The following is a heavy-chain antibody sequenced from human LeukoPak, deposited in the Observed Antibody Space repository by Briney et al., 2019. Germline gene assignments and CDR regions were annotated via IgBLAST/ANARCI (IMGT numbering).Heavy chain of an antibody. CDR2: IYYSGST. CDR1: GGSISSHY. D-gene: IGHD6-19*01. J-gene: IGHJ4*02. CDR3: ARGSSSVFGY. V-gene: IGHV4-59*11. Sequence: SETLSLTCTVSGGSISSHYWSWVRQPPGKGLEWIGYIYYSGSTNYNPFLKSRVTISVDTSKNQFSLKLSSVTAADTAVYYCARGSSSVFGYWGQGTLVTVSS.